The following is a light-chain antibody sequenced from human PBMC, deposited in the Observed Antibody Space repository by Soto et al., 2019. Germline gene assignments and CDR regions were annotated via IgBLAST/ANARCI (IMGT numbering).Light chain of an antibody. Sequence: DIKMNQSPASVSASVGERVTITCRASQGINNWLAWYQQKPGKAPKLLISDVSTLERGVPSRFSGSGSATEFTLTISGLQPDDFATYNSQHYKDHVYPFGQRTKPDIK. J-gene: IGKJ2*01. CDR2: DVS. V-gene: IGKV1-12*01. CDR1: QGINNW. CDR3: QHYKDHVYP.